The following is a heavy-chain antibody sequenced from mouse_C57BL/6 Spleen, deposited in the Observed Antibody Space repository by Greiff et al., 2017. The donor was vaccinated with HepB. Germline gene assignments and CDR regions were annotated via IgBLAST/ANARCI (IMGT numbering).Heavy chain of an antibody. CDR3: ARWLYGNPFAY. CDR2: INPNNGGT. J-gene: IGHJ3*01. V-gene: IGHV1-26*01. CDR1: GYTFTDYY. D-gene: IGHD2-1*01. Sequence: EVQLQQSGPELVKPGASVKISCKASGYTFTDYYMNWVKQSHGKSLEWIGDINPNNGGTSYNQKFKGKATLTVDKSSSTAYMELRSLTSEDSAVYYCARWLYGNPFAYWGQGTLVTVSA.